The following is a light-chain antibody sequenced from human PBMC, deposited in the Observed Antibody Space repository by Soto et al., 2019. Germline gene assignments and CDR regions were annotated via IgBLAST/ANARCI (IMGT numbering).Light chain of an antibody. CDR1: QSISSY. J-gene: IGKJ1*01. Sequence: EIVLTQSPATLSLSPGERATLSCRASQSISSYLALYQQRPGQAPRLLIYVASNRATGTPDRFSGSGSGTDFTLTISRLEPEDFAVYYCQQYDNLSWTFGQGTKVDI. CDR3: QQYDNLSWT. V-gene: IGKV3-11*01. CDR2: VAS.